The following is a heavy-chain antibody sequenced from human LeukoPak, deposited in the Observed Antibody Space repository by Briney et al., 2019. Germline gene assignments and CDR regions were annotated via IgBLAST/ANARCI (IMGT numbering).Heavy chain of an antibody. CDR1: GFTFSSYS. D-gene: IGHD3-10*01. CDR2: ISGSGGST. Sequence: GGSLRLSCAASGFTFSSYSMNWVRQAPGKGLEWVSAISGSGGSTYYADSVKGRLTISRDNSKNTLYLQMNSLRAEDTAVYYCAKGLWFGELLKDHDAFDIWGQGTMVTVSS. CDR3: AKGLWFGELLKDHDAFDI. J-gene: IGHJ3*02. V-gene: IGHV3-23*01.